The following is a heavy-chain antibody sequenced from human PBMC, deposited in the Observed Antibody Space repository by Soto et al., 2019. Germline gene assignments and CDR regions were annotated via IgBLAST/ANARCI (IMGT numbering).Heavy chain of an antibody. CDR3: ARDQQRRAAAGYYYYYGMDV. D-gene: IGHD6-13*01. CDR1: GYTFTGYY. J-gene: IGHJ6*02. CDR2: INPNSGGT. Sequence: GASVKVSCKASGYTFTGYYMHWVRQAPGQGLEWMGWINPNSGGTNYAQKFQGRVTMTRDTSISTAYMELSRLRSDDTAVYYCARDQQRRAAAGYYYYYGMDVWGQGTTVTVSS. V-gene: IGHV1-2*02.